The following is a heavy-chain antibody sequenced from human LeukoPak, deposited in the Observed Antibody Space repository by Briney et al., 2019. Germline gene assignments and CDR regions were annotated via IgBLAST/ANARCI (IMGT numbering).Heavy chain of an antibody. Sequence: RASVKVSCKASGYTFTSYGISWVRQAPGQGLEWMGWISAYNGNTNYAQKLQGRVTMTTDTSTSTAYMELRSLRSDDTAVYYCAREVSSGWKNNWFDPWGQGTLVTVSS. CDR2: ISAYNGNT. V-gene: IGHV1-18*01. J-gene: IGHJ5*02. CDR1: GYTFTSYG. D-gene: IGHD6-19*01. CDR3: AREVSSGWKNNWFDP.